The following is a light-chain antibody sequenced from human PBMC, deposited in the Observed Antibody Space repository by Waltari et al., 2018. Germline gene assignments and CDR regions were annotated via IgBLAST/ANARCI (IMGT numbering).Light chain of an antibody. V-gene: IGLV3-1*01. CDR3: QAWDSSSVV. CDR1: KLGDKY. J-gene: IGLJ2*01. Sequence: SYELTQPPSVSVSPGQTASITCSGDKLGDKYACWYQQKPGQSPVLFIYQDSKGPSGIPERFSGSNSGNTATLTISGTQAMDEADYYCQAWDSSSVVFGGGTKLTVL. CDR2: QDS.